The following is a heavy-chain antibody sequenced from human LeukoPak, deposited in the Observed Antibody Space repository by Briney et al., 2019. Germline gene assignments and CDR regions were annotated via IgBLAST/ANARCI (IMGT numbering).Heavy chain of an antibody. D-gene: IGHD2-8*01. CDR3: ARGLRIVLMVYAVGTWFDP. CDR2: IYYSGRT. Sequence: PSETLSLTCTVSGGSINNYYWTWIRQPPEKGLEWIGYIYYSGRTDYNPSLKSRVTISVDTSKNQFSLKLNSVTAADTAVYYCARGLRIVLMVYAVGTWFDPWGQGTLVTVSS. CDR1: GGSINNYY. V-gene: IGHV4-59*01. J-gene: IGHJ5*02.